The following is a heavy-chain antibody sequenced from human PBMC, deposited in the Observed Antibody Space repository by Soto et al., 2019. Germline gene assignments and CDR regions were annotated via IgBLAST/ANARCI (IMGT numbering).Heavy chain of an antibody. D-gene: IGHD3-10*01. CDR2: ISRDGSNK. Sequence: GGSLRLSCAASGFTFSRYAIHWVRQAPGKGLEWVAVISRDGSNKYYVDSVKGRFTISRDNSKNTLYLRMNSLRDEDTAVYYCARSRNSAVADSFDFWGQGTLVTVSS. V-gene: IGHV3-30*04. CDR1: GFTFSRYA. CDR3: ARSRNSAVADSFDF. J-gene: IGHJ4*02.